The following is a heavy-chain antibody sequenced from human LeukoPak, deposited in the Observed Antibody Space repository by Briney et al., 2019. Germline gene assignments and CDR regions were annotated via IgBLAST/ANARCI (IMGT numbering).Heavy chain of an antibody. CDR3: ARGGIQVSSIDEFDY. D-gene: IGHD5/OR15-5a*01. J-gene: IGHJ4*02. CDR2: IGIRGDT. CDR1: GFTFIDYD. Sequence: GGSLRLSCAASGFTFIDYDMHWVRQGLGKGLEWVSAIGIRGDTHYSGSVKGRFTIPRENAESSLYLQMNSLRAEDTAVYYCARGGIQVSSIDEFDYWGQGTLVTVSS. V-gene: IGHV3-13*01.